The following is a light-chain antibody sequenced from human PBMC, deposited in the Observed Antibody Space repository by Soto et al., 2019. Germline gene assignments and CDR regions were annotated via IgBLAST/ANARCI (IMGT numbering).Light chain of an antibody. V-gene: IGLV2-14*01. CDR1: SSDVGGYNY. CDR3: SSYTSSSTRV. Sequence: QSALTQPASVSGSPGQSITISCTGTSSDVGGYNYVSWYQQPPGKAPKLMIYEVSNRPSGVSNRLSGSKSGNTASLAIPGLQAEDEADYYCSSYTSSSTRVFGGGTKLTVL. J-gene: IGLJ3*02. CDR2: EVS.